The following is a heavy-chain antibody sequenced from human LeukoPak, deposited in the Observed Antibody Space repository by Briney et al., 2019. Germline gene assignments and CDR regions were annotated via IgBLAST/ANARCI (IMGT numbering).Heavy chain of an antibody. CDR3: ARGSADPYWFDP. CDR1: GGSFSGYY. J-gene: IGHJ5*02. D-gene: IGHD6-13*01. CDR2: IYYSGST. V-gene: IGHV4-30-4*08. Sequence: PSETLSLTCAVYGGSFSGYYWSWIRQPPGKGLEWIGYIYYSGSTYYNPSLKSRVTISVDTSKNQFSLKLSSVTAADTAVYYCARGSADPYWFDPWGQGTLVTVSS.